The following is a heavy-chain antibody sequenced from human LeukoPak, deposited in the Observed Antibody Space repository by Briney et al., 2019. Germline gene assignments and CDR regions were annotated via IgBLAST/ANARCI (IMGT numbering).Heavy chain of an antibody. CDR1: GFTFSRYW. CDR3: ARLGGLGAAAGPYFDY. V-gene: IGHV3-66*02. D-gene: IGHD6-13*01. CDR2: IYSGGST. Sequence: PGGSLRLSCAVSGFTFSRYWMSWVRQAPGKGLEWVSVIYSGGSTYYADSVKGRFTISRDNSKNTLYLQMNSLRAEDTAVYYCARLGGLGAAAGPYFDYWGQGTLVTVSS. J-gene: IGHJ4*02.